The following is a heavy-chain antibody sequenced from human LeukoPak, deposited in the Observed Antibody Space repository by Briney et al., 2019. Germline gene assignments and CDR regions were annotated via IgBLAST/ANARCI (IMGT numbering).Heavy chain of an antibody. CDR3: ARDYRYSSSWYRFYNWFDP. Sequence: PGRSLRLSCAASGFTFSSYWMSWVRQAPGKGLEWVAYIKQDGSEKYYVDSVKGRFTISRDNAKNSLYLQMNSLRAEDTAVYYCARDYRYSSSWYRFYNWFDPWGQGTLVTVSS. D-gene: IGHD6-13*01. CDR1: GFTFSSYW. J-gene: IGHJ5*02. CDR2: IKQDGSEK. V-gene: IGHV3-7*01.